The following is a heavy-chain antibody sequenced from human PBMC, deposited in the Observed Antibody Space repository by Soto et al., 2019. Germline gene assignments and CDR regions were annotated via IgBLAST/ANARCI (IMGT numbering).Heavy chain of an antibody. Sequence: GGSQIVSCGASEVNIGDYAVRRIRQPPSKGLEWVAVVSHDGRNTHYADSVKGRFTISRDSSKNTVSLEMTSLRAEDTAVYYCAKGGRQWLVTSDFNYWGQGALVTVSS. CDR1: EVNIGDYA. CDR3: AKGGRQWLVTSDFNY. D-gene: IGHD6-19*01. CDR2: VSHDGRNT. J-gene: IGHJ4*02. V-gene: IGHV3-30*18.